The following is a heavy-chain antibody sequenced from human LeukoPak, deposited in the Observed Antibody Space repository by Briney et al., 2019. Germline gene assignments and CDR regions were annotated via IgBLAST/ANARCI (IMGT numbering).Heavy chain of an antibody. D-gene: IGHD4-17*01. CDR1: GFTFDDYG. CDR3: ARVRFDYGDYYNNFDY. V-gene: IGHV3-20*04. J-gene: IGHJ4*02. Sequence: GGSLRLSCAASGFTFDDYGMSWVRQAPGKGLEWVSGINWNGGSTGYADSVKGRFTISRDNAKNSLYLQMNSLRVEDTALYYCARVRFDYGDYYNNFDYWGQGTLVTVSS. CDR2: INWNGGST.